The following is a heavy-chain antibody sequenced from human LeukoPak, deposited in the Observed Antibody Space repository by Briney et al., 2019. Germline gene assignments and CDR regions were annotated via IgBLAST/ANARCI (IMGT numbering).Heavy chain of an antibody. CDR1: GFIFSSHG. V-gene: IGHV3-23*01. J-gene: IGHJ4*02. Sequence: GGSLRLSCAASGFIFSSHGMNWVRQAPGKGLEWVSGISPSGDITYYADSVKGRFTISRDNSKNTVYLQMDSLRFEDAAVYYCAQDLAYIRFDSWGQGTLVTVSS. CDR2: ISPSGDIT. CDR3: AQDLAYIRFDS. D-gene: IGHD1-1*01.